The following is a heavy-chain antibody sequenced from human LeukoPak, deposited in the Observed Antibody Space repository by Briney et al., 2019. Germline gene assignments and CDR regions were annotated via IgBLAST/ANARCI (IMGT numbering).Heavy chain of an antibody. D-gene: IGHD5-18*01. Sequence: SETLSLTCAVYGGSFSGYYWSWIRQPPGKGLEWIGEINHSGSTNYNPSLKSRVTISVDTSKNQFALKLSSVTAADTAVYYCARGGGYSYPDYWGQETLVTVSS. J-gene: IGHJ4*02. CDR2: INHSGST. CDR1: GGSFSGYY. CDR3: ARGGGYSYPDY. V-gene: IGHV4-34*01.